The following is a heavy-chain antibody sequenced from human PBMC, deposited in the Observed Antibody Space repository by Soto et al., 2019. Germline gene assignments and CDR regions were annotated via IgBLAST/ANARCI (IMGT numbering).Heavy chain of an antibody. CDR1: GFTFSSYA. CDR2: ISYDGSNK. CDR3: ARSMVVPAALVDDY. D-gene: IGHD2-2*01. Sequence: QVQLVESGGGVVQPGRSLRLSCAASGFTFSSYAMHWVRQAPGKGLEWVAVISYDGSNKYYADSVKGRFTISRDNSKNTLYLQMNSLRAEDTAVYYCARSMVVPAALVDDYWGQGTLVTVSS. J-gene: IGHJ4*02. V-gene: IGHV3-30-3*01.